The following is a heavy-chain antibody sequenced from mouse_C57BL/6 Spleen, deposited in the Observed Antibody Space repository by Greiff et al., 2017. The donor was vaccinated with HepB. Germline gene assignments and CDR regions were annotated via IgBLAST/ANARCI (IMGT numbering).Heavy chain of an antibody. CDR3: ARRDNWAFDY. CDR2: ISSGGSYT. D-gene: IGHD4-1*01. CDR1: GFTFSSYG. V-gene: IGHV5-6*01. Sequence: EVQLVESGGDLVKPGGSLKLSCAASGFTFSSYGMSWVRQTPDKRLEWVATISSGGSYTYYPDSVKGRFTISRDNAKNTLYLQMSSLKSEDTAMYYCARRDNWAFDYWGQGTTLTVSS. J-gene: IGHJ2*01.